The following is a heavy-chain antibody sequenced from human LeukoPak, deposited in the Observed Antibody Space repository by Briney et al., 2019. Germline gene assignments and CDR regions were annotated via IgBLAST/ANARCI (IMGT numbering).Heavy chain of an antibody. CDR3: ARQRNGDYVY. D-gene: IGHD4-17*01. J-gene: IGHJ4*02. V-gene: IGHV5-51*01. Sequence: GESLKISCKGSGYSFITYRIGWVRQMPGKGLEWMGIIYPGDSDTRYSPSFQGQVTISVDKSISTAYLQWSSLKASDTAMYYCARQRNGDYVYWGQGTLVTVSS. CDR2: IYPGDSDT. CDR1: GYSFITYR.